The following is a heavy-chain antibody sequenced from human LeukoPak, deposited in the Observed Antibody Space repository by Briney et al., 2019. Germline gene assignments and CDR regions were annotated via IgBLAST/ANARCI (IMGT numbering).Heavy chain of an antibody. J-gene: IGHJ6*02. D-gene: IGHD2-15*01. Sequence: PSETLSLTCTVSGGSISSHYWSWIRQPPGKGLEWIGYIYYSGSTNYNPSLKSRVTISVDTSKNQFSLKLSSVTAADTAVYYCARDPLEKYCSGGSCYYYYYGMDVWGQGTTVTVSS. CDR1: GGSISSHY. CDR3: ARDPLEKYCSGGSCYYYYYGMDV. V-gene: IGHV4-59*11. CDR2: IYYSGST.